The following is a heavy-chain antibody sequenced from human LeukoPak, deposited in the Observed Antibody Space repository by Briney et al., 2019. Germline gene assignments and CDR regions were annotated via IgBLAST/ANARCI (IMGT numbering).Heavy chain of an antibody. D-gene: IGHD3-22*01. V-gene: IGHV4-39*07. Sequence: PSETLSLTCTVSGGSISSSNYYWGWIRQPPGKGLEWIGSIYYSGSTQYNPSLKSRVTISVDTSKNQFSLKLSSVTAADTAVYYCAGNDGSWYYFDHWGQGTLVTVSS. CDR3: AGNDGSWYYFDH. CDR1: GGSISSSNYY. J-gene: IGHJ4*02. CDR2: IYYSGST.